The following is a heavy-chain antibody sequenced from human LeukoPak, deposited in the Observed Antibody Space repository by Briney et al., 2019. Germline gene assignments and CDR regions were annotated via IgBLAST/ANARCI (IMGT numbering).Heavy chain of an antibody. CDR3: ARVVSSSINWFDP. D-gene: IGHD6-13*01. Sequence: ASVKVSCKASGYTFTSYDINWVRQATGQGLEWMGWMNPNSGNTGYAQKFQGRVTITRNTSISTAYMELSRLRSDDTAVYYCARVVSSSINWFDPWGQGTLVTVSS. CDR2: MNPNSGNT. J-gene: IGHJ5*02. V-gene: IGHV1-8*03. CDR1: GYTFTSYD.